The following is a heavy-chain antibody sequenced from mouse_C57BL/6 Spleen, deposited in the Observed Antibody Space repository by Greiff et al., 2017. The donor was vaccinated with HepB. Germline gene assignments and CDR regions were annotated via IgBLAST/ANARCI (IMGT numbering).Heavy chain of an antibody. Sequence: VKLMESGPELVKPGASVKLSCKASGYTFTSYDINWVKQRPGQGLEWIGWIYPRDGSTKYNEKFKGKATLTVDTSSSTAYMELHSLTSEDSAVYFCAKGDYYGSRRWYFDVWGTGTTVTVSS. CDR1: GYTFTSYD. CDR2: IYPRDGST. D-gene: IGHD1-1*01. J-gene: IGHJ1*03. V-gene: IGHV1-85*01. CDR3: AKGDYYGSRRWYFDV.